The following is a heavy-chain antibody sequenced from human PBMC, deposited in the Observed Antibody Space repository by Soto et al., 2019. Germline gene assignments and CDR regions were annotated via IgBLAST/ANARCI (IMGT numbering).Heavy chain of an antibody. CDR2: INHSGST. CDR1: GGSFSGYY. CDR3: ARTRHGVGMDV. V-gene: IGHV4-34*01. J-gene: IGHJ6*02. Sequence: QVQLQQWGAGLLKPSETLSLTCAVYGGSFSGYYWSWIRQPPGKGLEWIGEINHSGSTNYNPSLKSRVTISVDTSKNQFSLKLSSVTAADTAVYYCARTRHGVGMDVWGQGTTVTVSS. D-gene: IGHD3-10*01.